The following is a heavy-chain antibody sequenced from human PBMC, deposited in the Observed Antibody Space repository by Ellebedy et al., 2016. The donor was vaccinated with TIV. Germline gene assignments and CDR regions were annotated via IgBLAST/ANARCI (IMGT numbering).Heavy chain of an antibody. CDR2: ILCDGNNK. V-gene: IGHV3-30*04. D-gene: IGHD1-26*01. CDR3: ARDRSYSPTY. J-gene: IGHJ4*02. CDR1: GFIFGNYA. Sequence: GGSLRLXCAASGFIFGNYAMNWVRQTPGKGLEWVAFILCDGNNKYYADSVKGRFTLSRDNAKNTLYLEMNSLRAEDTAVYFCARDRSYSPTYWGQGTLVTVSS.